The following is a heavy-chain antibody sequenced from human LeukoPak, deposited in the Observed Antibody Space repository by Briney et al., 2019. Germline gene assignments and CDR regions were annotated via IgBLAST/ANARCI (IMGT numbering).Heavy chain of an antibody. D-gene: IGHD6-13*01. CDR3: ARRVRSNCLDY. V-gene: IGHV4-34*01. Sequence: SETLSLTCAVYGESVSGYYWNWIRQPPGKGLEWIGEINHSGRTNYNPSLKSRVTISVDTSKNQFSLKLRSVTAADTAVYYCARRVRSNCLDYWGQGTLVTVSS. J-gene: IGHJ4*02. CDR2: INHSGRT. CDR1: GESVSGYY.